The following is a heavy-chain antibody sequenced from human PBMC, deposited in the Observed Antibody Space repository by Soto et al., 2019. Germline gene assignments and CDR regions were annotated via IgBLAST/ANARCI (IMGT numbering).Heavy chain of an antibody. Sequence: QVQLGESGGGVVQPGRSLRLSCAASGFTFSSYGMHWVRQAPGKGLEWVAVIWYDGSNKYYADSVKGRFTISRDNSKNTLYLQRNSLRAEDTAVYYCARDGELWFGDQRFDYWGQGTLVTVSS. CDR1: GFTFSSYG. CDR2: IWYDGSNK. V-gene: IGHV3-33*01. J-gene: IGHJ4*02. CDR3: ARDGELWFGDQRFDY. D-gene: IGHD3-10*01.